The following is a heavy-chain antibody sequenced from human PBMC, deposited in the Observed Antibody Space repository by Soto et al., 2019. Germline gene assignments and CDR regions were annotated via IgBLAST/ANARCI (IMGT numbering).Heavy chain of an antibody. CDR2: IYYSGST. J-gene: IGHJ6*02. CDR3: ARQVASMVGYYYYGMDV. Sequence: SETLSLTCTVPGGSISSSSYYWGWIRQPPGKGLEWIGSIYYSGSTYYNPSLKSRVTISVDTSKNQFSLKLSSVTAADTAVYYCARQVASMVGYYYYGMDVWGQGTTVTVSS. V-gene: IGHV4-39*01. CDR1: GGSISSSSYY. D-gene: IGHD2-15*01.